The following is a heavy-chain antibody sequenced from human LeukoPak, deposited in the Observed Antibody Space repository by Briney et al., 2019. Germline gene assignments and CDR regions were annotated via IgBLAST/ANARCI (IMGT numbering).Heavy chain of an antibody. J-gene: IGHJ5*02. CDR2: IYTSGST. V-gene: IGHV4-61*02. CDR1: GGSIGSDNYY. CDR3: ARTSGWYNCFDP. Sequence: SETLSLTCTVSGGSIGSDNYYWSWIRQPAGKALEWIGRIYTSGSTNYNPSLKSRVTLSIDTSKNQFSLELTSVIAADTAVYYCARTSGWYNCFDPWGQGTLVTVPS. D-gene: IGHD6-19*01.